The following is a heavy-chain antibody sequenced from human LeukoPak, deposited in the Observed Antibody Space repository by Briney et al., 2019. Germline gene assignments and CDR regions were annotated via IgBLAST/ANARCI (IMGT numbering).Heavy chain of an antibody. Sequence: SGTLSLTCAVSGGSISSSNWWSWVRQPPGKGLEWIGYIYYSGSTYYNPSLKSRVTISVDTSKNQFSLKLSSVTAADTAVYYCARDQGSSSWPHDAFDIWGQGTMVTVSS. V-gene: IGHV4-4*02. CDR1: GGSISSSNW. J-gene: IGHJ3*02. D-gene: IGHD6-13*01. CDR3: ARDQGSSSWPHDAFDI. CDR2: IYYSGST.